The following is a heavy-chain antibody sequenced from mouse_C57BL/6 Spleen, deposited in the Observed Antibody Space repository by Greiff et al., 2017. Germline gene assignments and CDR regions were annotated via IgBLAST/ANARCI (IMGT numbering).Heavy chain of an antibody. CDR1: GYTFTSYW. V-gene: IGHV1-55*01. CDR2: IYPGSGST. CDR3: ASRVYGNYTVYFDY. Sequence: QVQLQQPGAELVKPGASVKMSCKASGYTFTSYWITWVKQRPGQGLEWIGDIYPGSGSTNYNEKFKSKATLTVDTSSSTAYMQLSSLTSEDSAVYYCASRVYGNYTVYFDYWGQGTTLTVSS. J-gene: IGHJ2*01. D-gene: IGHD2-1*01.